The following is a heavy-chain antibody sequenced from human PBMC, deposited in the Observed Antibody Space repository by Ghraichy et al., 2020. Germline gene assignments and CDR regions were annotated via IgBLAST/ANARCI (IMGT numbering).Heavy chain of an antibody. Sequence: GGSLRLSCETSGFDVRDFAIAWVRQAPGKGLEWVGYIRNKAYGETTEYAPSVKGRFTMSRDDSKKTAYLQMDSLKTEDTGVYYCSGLPRTTYFYGSGTYSAGFWLFDFWGQGTLVTVSS. J-gene: IGHJ4*02. V-gene: IGHV3-49*04. CDR2: IRNKAYGETT. CDR1: GFDVRDFA. CDR3: SGLPRTTYFYGSGTYSAGFWLFDF. D-gene: IGHD3-10*01.